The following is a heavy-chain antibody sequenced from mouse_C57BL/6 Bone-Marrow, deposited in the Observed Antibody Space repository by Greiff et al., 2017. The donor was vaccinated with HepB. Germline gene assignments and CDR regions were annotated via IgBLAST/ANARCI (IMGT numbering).Heavy chain of an antibody. CDR3: ARADSGDYDDC. D-gene: IGHD2-4*01. J-gene: IGHJ2*01. Sequence: QVQLQQPGAELVMPGASVKLSCKASGYTFTSYWMHWVKQRPGQGLEWIGEIDPSDSDSNYNQKSKGKSTLTVDKSTSSAYMQLISLTDDASAFYYCARADSGDYDDCWGQGTTLTVAS. V-gene: IGHV1-69*01. CDR1: GYTFTSYW. CDR2: IDPSDSDS.